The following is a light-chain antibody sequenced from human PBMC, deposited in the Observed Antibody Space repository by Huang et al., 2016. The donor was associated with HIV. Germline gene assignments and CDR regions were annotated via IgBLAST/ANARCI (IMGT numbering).Light chain of an antibody. V-gene: IGKV3-20*01. Sequence: EIVLTQSPGTLSLSPGEGATLSCRASQSINNNYLAWFQQKPGQPPRLLIYVASSRATGGPDRFTGSGSGTDFNLTISRLETEDFAMYFCQHYGTSPQTFGHGTKLEIK. CDR3: QHYGTSPQT. CDR1: QSINNNY. J-gene: IGKJ2*01. CDR2: VAS.